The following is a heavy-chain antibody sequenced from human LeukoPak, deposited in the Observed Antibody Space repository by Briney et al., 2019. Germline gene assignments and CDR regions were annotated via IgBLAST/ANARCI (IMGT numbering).Heavy chain of an antibody. J-gene: IGHJ4*02. CDR3: AKFEGALTHNYCFDY. CDR2: LYGGGHGR. D-gene: IGHD1-1*01. CDR1: GFSFGDFA. Sequence: GGSLRLSCIVSGFSFGDFAMGWVRQAPGKGLEWVSGLYGGGHGRVYTDSVRGRFTVSRDNSENTLYLQMNSLRAEDTAIYYCAKFEGALTHNYCFDYWGQGTLVTVSS. V-gene: IGHV3-23*01.